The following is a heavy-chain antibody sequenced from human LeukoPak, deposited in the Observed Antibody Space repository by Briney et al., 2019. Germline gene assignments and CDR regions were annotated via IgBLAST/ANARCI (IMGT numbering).Heavy chain of an antibody. CDR2: IYSDNT. CDR1: GFTVSTNS. Sequence: GGSLRLSCTVSGFTVSTNSMSWVRQAPGKGLEWVSFIYSDNTHYSDSVKGRFTISRDNSKNTPYLQMNSLRAEDTAVYYCARHHYYDSSGLPYYYYYYMDVWGKGTTVTISS. D-gene: IGHD3-22*01. J-gene: IGHJ6*03. V-gene: IGHV3-66*04. CDR3: ARHHYYDSSGLPYYYYYYMDV.